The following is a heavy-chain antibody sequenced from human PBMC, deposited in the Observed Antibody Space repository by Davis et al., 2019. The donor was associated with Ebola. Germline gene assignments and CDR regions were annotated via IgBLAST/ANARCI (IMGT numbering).Heavy chain of an antibody. Sequence: GESLKISCAASGFTFSDYYMSWIRQAPGKGLEWVSYISSSGSTIYYADSVKGRFTISRDNAKNSLYLQMNSLRAEDTAVYYCAKDPSDSNYLYYGMDVWGQGTTVTVSS. CDR1: GFTFSDYY. J-gene: IGHJ6*02. CDR2: ISSSGSTI. CDR3: AKDPSDSNYLYYGMDV. V-gene: IGHV3-11*01. D-gene: IGHD4-11*01.